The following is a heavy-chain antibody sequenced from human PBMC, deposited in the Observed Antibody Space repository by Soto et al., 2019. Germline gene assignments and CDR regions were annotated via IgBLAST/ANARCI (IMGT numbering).Heavy chain of an antibody. D-gene: IGHD3-22*01. CDR3: ARATTASFYYDSSGYYDY. CDR2: IWYDGSNK. V-gene: IGHV3-33*01. Sequence: VGALRLSGAASGFTFSSYGMHWVRQAPGKGLEWVAVIWYDGSNKYYADSVKGRFTISRDNSKNTLYLQMNSLRAEDTAVYYCARATTASFYYDSSGYYDYWGQGTLVTVSS. CDR1: GFTFSSYG. J-gene: IGHJ4*02.